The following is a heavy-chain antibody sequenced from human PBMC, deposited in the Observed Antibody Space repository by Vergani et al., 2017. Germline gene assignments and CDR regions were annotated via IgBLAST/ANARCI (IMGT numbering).Heavy chain of an antibody. CDR2: IFSNDEK. CDR1: GFSLSNARMG. D-gene: IGHD3-22*01. Sequence: QVTLKESGPVLVKPTETLTLTCTVSGFSLSNARMGVSWIRQPPGKALEWLAHIFSNDEKSYSTSLKSRLTISKDTSKSQVFLTMTNMDPVDTATYYCARTYYYDSSGYGALYYYYGMDVWGQGTTVTVSS. CDR3: ARTYYYDSSGYGALYYYYGMDV. V-gene: IGHV2-26*01. J-gene: IGHJ6*02.